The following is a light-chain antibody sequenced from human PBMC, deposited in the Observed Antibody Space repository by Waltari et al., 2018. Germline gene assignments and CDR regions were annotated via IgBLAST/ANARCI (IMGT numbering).Light chain of an antibody. Sequence: QSALTQPASVSGSPRQSIAISCTGTSSSVGGYNYVSWYQQHPGKAPQFMIYEVRNRPSGVSIRFSGSKSGNTASLTISGLQVEDEADYYCSSYTSSRTVVFGGGTKLTVL. CDR1: SSSVGGYNY. V-gene: IGLV2-14*01. CDR2: EVR. CDR3: SSYTSSRTVV. J-gene: IGLJ2*01.